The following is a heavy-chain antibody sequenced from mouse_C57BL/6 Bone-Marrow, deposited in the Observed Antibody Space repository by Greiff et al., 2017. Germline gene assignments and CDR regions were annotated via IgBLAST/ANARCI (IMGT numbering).Heavy chain of an antibody. V-gene: IGHV5-6*01. Sequence: EVQLVESGGDLVKPGGSLKLSCAASGFTFSSYGMSWVRQTPDKRLEWVATISSGGSYTYYPDSVKGRFTISRDNAKNTLYLQMSSLKSEDTAMYYCERHRTYWGQGTLVTVSA. CDR2: ISSGGSYT. J-gene: IGHJ3*01. CDR3: ERHRTY. CDR1: GFTFSSYG.